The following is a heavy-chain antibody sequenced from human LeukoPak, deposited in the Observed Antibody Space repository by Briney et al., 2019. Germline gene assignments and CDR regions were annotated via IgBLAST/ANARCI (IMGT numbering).Heavy chain of an antibody. V-gene: IGHV3-21*01. CDR1: GFTFNTYA. J-gene: IGHJ4*02. Sequence: GGSLRLSCAASGFTFNTYAMNWVRQAPGKGLEWVSSISSSSTYIYYADSVKGRFTISRDDAKNSLSLQMNSLRAEDTAVYYCAQFRNDYWGQGTQVTVSS. CDR3: AQFRNDY. CDR2: ISSSSTYI.